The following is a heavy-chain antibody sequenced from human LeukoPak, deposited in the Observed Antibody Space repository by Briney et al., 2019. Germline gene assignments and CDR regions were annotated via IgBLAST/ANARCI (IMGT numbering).Heavy chain of an antibody. CDR1: GFTFSSYA. J-gene: IGHJ4*02. D-gene: IGHD2-2*02. V-gene: IGHV3-23*01. CDR3: AKDGYCSSTSCYTKLDY. Sequence: GGSLRLSCAASGFTFSSYAMSWVRQAPGKGLEWVSAISGSGGSTYYADSVKGRFTISRDNSKNTLYLQVNSLRAEDTAVYYCAKDGYCSSTSCYTKLDYWGQGTLVTVSS. CDR2: ISGSGGST.